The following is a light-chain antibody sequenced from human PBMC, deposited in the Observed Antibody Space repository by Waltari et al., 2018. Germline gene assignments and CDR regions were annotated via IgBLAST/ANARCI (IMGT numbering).Light chain of an antibody. V-gene: IGLV4-69*01. J-gene: IGLJ3*02. CDR3: QTGGHGTWV. CDR2: VNSDGSH. Sequence: QLVLTQSPSASASLGASVKLTCTLSSGHSTNVVAWLQQQPEKGPRFLMKVNSDGSHTKGDEIPDHFSGSSSGAERYLTISSLQSEDEADYYCQTGGHGTWVFGGGTKLTVL. CDR1: SGHSTNV.